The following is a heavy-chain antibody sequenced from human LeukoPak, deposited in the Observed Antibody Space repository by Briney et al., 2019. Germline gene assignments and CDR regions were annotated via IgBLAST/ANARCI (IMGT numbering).Heavy chain of an antibody. D-gene: IGHD3-22*01. J-gene: IGHJ4*02. CDR3: AIASSGYYYHLDY. V-gene: IGHV4-61*08. Sequence: SETLSLTCTVSGGSISSGGYYWSWIRQPPGKGLEWIGYIYYSGSTNYNPSLKSRVTISVDTSKNQFSLKLSSVTAADTAVYYCAIASSGYYYHLDYWGQGTLVTVSS. CDR1: GGSISSGGYY. CDR2: IYYSGST.